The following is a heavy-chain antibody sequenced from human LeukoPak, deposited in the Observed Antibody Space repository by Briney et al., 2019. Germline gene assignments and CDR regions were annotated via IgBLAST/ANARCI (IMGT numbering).Heavy chain of an antibody. Sequence: GGSLRLSCAVSGFTFSSSTIHWVRQAPGKGLEWVSSISAVSTYIYYADSVKGRLTISRDNVKKSAYLELSGLTAHDTAIYCCARGGIAGRPVYYYSMDISGNGNTVTVSS. D-gene: IGHD6-6*01. CDR1: GFTFSSST. V-gene: IGHV3-21*01. CDR2: ISAVSTYI. CDR3: ARGGIAGRPVYYYSMDI. J-gene: IGHJ6*03.